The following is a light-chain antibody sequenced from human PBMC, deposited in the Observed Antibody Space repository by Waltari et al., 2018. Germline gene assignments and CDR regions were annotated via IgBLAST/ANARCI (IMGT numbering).Light chain of an antibody. CDR2: GAS. V-gene: IGKV3-20*01. CDR3: QHHVRLPAT. Sequence: IVLTQSPGTLSLSPGERATLSCRASQSVGKYLAWYQQKPGQAPRLLIYGASSRAAGIPDRFSGSGSGADFSLTISRLESEDFAVYYCQHHVRLPATFGQGTKVE. J-gene: IGKJ1*01. CDR1: QSVGKY.